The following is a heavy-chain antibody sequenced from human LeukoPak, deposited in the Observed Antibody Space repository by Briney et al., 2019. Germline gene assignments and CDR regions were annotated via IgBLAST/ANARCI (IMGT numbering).Heavy chain of an antibody. CDR2: ISNSGDAT. CDR3: AKSGPYYFQY. J-gene: IGHJ4*02. CDR1: GFTFSDYG. Sequence: GGSLRLSCAASGFTFSDYGMSWVRQAPGQGLDWVSTISNSGDATYYADSVRGRFSISRDNSKKTLFLQMSSLRAEDAAIYYCAKSGPYYFQYWGQGTLVTVSS. V-gene: IGHV3-23*01.